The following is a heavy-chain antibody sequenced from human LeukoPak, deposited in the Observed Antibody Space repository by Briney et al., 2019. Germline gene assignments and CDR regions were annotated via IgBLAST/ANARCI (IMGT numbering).Heavy chain of an antibody. Sequence: GGSLRLSCAASGFTFRDYRMTWVRQAPGKGLEWVADIKQDGGDKNYVDSVKGRFTISRDNAKNSLYLQMDSLRAEDTAVYYCVRAGYTYGTLYFWGQGTLVTVSS. CDR1: GFTFRDYR. V-gene: IGHV3-7*01. D-gene: IGHD5-18*01. CDR2: IKQDGGDK. J-gene: IGHJ4*02. CDR3: VRAGYTYGTLYF.